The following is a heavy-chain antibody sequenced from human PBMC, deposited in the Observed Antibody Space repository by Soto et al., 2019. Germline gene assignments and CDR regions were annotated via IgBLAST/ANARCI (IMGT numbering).Heavy chain of an antibody. CDR1: GYTFTSYG. V-gene: IGHV1-18*01. D-gene: IGHD3-16*02. Sequence: ASVKVSCKASGYTFTSYGISWVRQAPGQGLEWMGWISAYNGNTNYAQKLQGRVTMTTDTSTSTAYMELRSLRSDDTAVYYCARDPRIMITFGGVIVTGGAFDIWGQGTMVTVSS. CDR3: ARDPRIMITFGGVIVTGGAFDI. CDR2: ISAYNGNT. J-gene: IGHJ3*02.